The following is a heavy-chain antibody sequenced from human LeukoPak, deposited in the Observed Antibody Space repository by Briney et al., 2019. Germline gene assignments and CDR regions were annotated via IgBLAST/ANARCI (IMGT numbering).Heavy chain of an antibody. CDR2: INPNSGGT. CDR3: ARVMTGWELPGY. CDR1: GCTFIGYY. V-gene: IGHV1-2*02. Sequence: ASVKVSCKASGCTFIGYYMHWVRQAPGQGLEWMGWINPNSGGTNYAQKFQGRVTMTRDTSISTAYMELSRLRSDDTAVYYCARVMTGWELPGYWGQGTLVTVSS. J-gene: IGHJ4*02. D-gene: IGHD1-26*01.